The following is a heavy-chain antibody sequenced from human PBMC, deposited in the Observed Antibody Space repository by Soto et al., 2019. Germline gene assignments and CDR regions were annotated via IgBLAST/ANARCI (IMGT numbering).Heavy chain of an antibody. CDR1: GYSFTNYG. V-gene: IGHV1-18*01. Sequence: QDQLVQSGVEVKKPGASVKVSCKASGYSFTNYGITWVRQATGQGFEWMGWISAYNGNTNYAQKWQGRVTMTTDAATSTAYLELRSLRSDDTAVYYCARDRGVTPPVAGNTHYYYYMDVWGKGTTVTVSS. D-gene: IGHD6-19*01. J-gene: IGHJ6*03. CDR2: ISAYNGNT. CDR3: ARDRGVTPPVAGNTHYYYYMDV.